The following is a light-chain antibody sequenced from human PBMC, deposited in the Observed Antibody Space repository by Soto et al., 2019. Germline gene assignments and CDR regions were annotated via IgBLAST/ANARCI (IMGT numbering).Light chain of an antibody. CDR2: AAS. Sequence: DIQMTQSPSSLSASVGDRVTITCRASQSISSHLNWYQHKPGKAPKLLIYAASSLQSGVPSRFSGSGSGTEFNLTISSLQPEDSATYYCQQSYGTPFSFGPGTKADI. CDR3: QQSYGTPFS. V-gene: IGKV1-39*01. J-gene: IGKJ3*01. CDR1: QSISSH.